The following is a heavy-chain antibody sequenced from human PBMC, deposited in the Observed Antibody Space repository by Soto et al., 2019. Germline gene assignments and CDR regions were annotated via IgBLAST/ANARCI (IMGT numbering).Heavy chain of an antibody. Sequence: QVQLVESGGGVVQPGRSLRLSCAASGFTFSYYAMHWVRQAPGKGLEWVAVISYDGSNKYYADSVKGRFTISRDNSKNTLFLQMNSLRAEDTAVFYCARPYADRSASSTRYFDLWGRGTLVTVSS. J-gene: IGHJ2*01. CDR3: ARPYADRSASSTRYFDL. D-gene: IGHD3-22*01. CDR2: ISYDGSNK. CDR1: GFTFSYYA. V-gene: IGHV3-30-3*01.